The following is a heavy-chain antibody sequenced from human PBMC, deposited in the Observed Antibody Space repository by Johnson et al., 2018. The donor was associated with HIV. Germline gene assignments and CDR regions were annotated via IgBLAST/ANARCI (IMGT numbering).Heavy chain of an antibody. CDR1: GFTFSSYA. V-gene: IGHV3-30-3*01. CDR2: ISYDGSNK. CDR3: AIAGANYYYDSSGYGAFDI. Sequence: QVQLVESGGGVVQPGRSLRLSCAASGFTFSSYAMHWVRQAPGKGLEWVAVISYDGSNKYYADSVKGRFTISRDNSKNTLYLQMNSLRAEDTAVYYCAIAGANYYYDSSGYGAFDIWGQGTMVTVSS. J-gene: IGHJ3*02. D-gene: IGHD3-22*01.